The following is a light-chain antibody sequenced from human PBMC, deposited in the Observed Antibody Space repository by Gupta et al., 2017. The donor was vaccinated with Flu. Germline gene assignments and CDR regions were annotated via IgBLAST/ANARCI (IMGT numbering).Light chain of an antibody. CDR2: KQK. V-gene: IGLV8-61*01. Sequence: TLSCCVSCCSVGSTHSPRCHQQSPGNALHTVIYKQKRHSSGVPDRFSGSSHGNITALTITGAQEDEECDYYGMRDVGSGIWVFGGGTKLTVL. CDR1: CCSVGSTHS. J-gene: IGLJ3*02. CDR3: MRDVGSGIWV.